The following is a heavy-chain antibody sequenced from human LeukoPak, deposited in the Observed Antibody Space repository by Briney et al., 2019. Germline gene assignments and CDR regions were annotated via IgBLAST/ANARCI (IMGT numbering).Heavy chain of an antibody. Sequence: AGGSLRLSCAASGFTFSSYEMNWVRQAPGKGLEWVSYISSSGNTIYYADSVKGRFTISRDNAKNSLYLQMNSLRAEDTAVYYCARDLPYGYNLGYWGQGTLVTVSS. CDR3: ARDLPYGYNLGY. CDR1: GFTFSSYE. CDR2: ISSSGNTI. D-gene: IGHD5-24*01. V-gene: IGHV3-48*03. J-gene: IGHJ4*02.